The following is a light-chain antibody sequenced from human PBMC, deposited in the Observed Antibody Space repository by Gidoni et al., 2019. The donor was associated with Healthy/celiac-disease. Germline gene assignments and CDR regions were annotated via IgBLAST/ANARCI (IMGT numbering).Light chain of an antibody. CDR3: QHSGT. J-gene: IGKJ1*01. CDR2: KAS. Sequence: DIQMTQSPSTLSASVGDRVTITCRASQSISSWLAWYQQKPGKAPKLLIYKASSLESGVPSRFSGSGSGTEFTLNISSLQPDDFATYYCQHSGTFGQGTKVEIK. V-gene: IGKV1-5*03. CDR1: QSISSW.